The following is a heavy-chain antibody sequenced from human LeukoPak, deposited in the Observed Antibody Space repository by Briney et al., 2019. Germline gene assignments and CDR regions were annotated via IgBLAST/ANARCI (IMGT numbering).Heavy chain of an antibody. V-gene: IGHV4-59*01. J-gene: IGHJ4*02. Sequence: SETLFLTCTVSGGSISSYYWSWIRQPPGKGLEWIGYIYYSGSTNYNPSLKSRVTISVDTSKNQFSLKLSSVTAADTAVYYCARGGADYYDSSGYIPWGQGTLVTVSS. CDR2: IYYSGST. CDR3: ARGGADYYDSSGYIP. D-gene: IGHD3-22*01. CDR1: GGSISSYY.